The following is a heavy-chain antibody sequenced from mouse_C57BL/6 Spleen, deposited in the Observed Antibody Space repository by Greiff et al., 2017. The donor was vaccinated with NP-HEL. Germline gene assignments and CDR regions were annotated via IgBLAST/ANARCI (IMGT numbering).Heavy chain of an antibody. CDR3: ARQGYYYNAMDY. CDR2: ISGGGGNT. CDR1: GFTFSSYT. J-gene: IGHJ4*01. V-gene: IGHV5-9*01. D-gene: IGHD2-12*01. Sequence: LVESGGGLVKPGGSLKLSCAASGFTFSSYTMSWVRQTPEKRLEWVATISGGGGNTYYPDSVKGRFTISRDNAKNTLYLQMSSLRSEDTALYYCARQGYYYNAMDYWGKRTTVTVAS.